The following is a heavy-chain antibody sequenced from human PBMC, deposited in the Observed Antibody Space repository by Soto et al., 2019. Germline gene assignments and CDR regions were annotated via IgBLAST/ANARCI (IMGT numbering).Heavy chain of an antibody. J-gene: IGHJ5*02. V-gene: IGHV4-61*01. D-gene: IGHD5-12*01. CDR2: IYYTGNT. CDR3: ARYDAESGSNKLDP. CDR1: GGSVSSGSHF. Sequence: QVQLQESGPGVVKPSDTLSVTCTVSGGSVSSGSHFCSWIRQPPGGGLQWIGYIYYTGNTNYSPSLKSRATLSVDTSRNQFSLRLTSVTAAETAIYYCARYDAESGSNKLDPWGQGTLVTVSS.